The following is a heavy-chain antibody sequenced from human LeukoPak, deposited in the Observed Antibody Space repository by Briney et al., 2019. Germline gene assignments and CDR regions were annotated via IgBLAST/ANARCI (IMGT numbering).Heavy chain of an antibody. V-gene: IGHV3-21*01. Sequence: GGSLRLSCAASGFTFSTFGFNWVRQAPGKGLEWVSSISHSSIYISYADSVKGRFTISRDNARNSVYLQMDSLRVEDTAVYYCARGYYYDSSVAYWGQGTLLTVSS. CDR1: GFTFSTFG. J-gene: IGHJ4*02. CDR3: ARGYYYDSSVAY. CDR2: ISHSSIYI. D-gene: IGHD3-22*01.